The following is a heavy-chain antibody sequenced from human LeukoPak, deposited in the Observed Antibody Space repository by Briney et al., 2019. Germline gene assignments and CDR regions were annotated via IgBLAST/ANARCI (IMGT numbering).Heavy chain of an antibody. V-gene: IGHV3-23*01. CDR3: AKQSIAAPRYYYYYMDV. D-gene: IGHD6-6*01. J-gene: IGHJ6*03. CDR2: ISGSGGST. Sequence: GGSLRLSCAASGFTFSSYAMSWVRQAPGKGLEWVSAISGSGGSTYYADSVKGRFTISRDNSKNTLYLQMNSLRAEDTAVYYCAKQSIAAPRYYYYYMDVWGKGTTVTVSS. CDR1: GFTFSSYA.